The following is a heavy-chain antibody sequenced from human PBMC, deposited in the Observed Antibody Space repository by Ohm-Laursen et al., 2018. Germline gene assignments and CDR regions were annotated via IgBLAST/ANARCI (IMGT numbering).Heavy chain of an antibody. CDR3: ARIVAGPDYFDY. V-gene: IGHV2-70*11. J-gene: IGHJ4*02. Sequence: TQTLTLTCTFSGFSLSTSRMCVNWIRQPPGKALEWLARIDWDDDKYYSTSLKTRLTISKDTSKNQVVLTMTNMDPVGTATYYCARIVAGPDYFDYWGQGTLVTVSS. CDR2: IDWDDDK. D-gene: IGHD6-19*01. CDR1: GFSLSTSRMC.